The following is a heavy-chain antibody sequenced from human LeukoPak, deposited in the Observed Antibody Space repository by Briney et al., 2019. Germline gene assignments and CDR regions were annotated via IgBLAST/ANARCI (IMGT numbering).Heavy chain of an antibody. CDR2: IYHSGRT. J-gene: IGHJ6*03. CDR3: ARATMGWEYYYYYMDV. CDR1: GYSITNNYY. D-gene: IGHD1-26*01. V-gene: IGHV4-38-2*02. Sequence: PSETLSLTCTVSGYSITNNYYWDWIRQPPGKGLEWIASIYHSGRTYYNPALKSRVTISVDTSKNQFSLKVTSVTAADTAVYYCARATMGWEYYYYYMDVWGKGTTVTISS.